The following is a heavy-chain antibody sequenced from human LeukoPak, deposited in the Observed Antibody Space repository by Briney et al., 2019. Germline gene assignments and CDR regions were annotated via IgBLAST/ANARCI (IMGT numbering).Heavy chain of an antibody. CDR2: IIPILGIA. V-gene: IGHV1-69*04. CDR3: ARESEEYCSSTSCRAFDY. Sequence: ASVKVSCKASGGTFSSYTISWVRLAPGQGLEWMGRIIPILGIANYAQKFQGRVTITADKSTSTAYMELSSLRSEDTAVYYCARESEEYCSSTSCRAFDYWGQGTLVTVSS. CDR1: GGTFSSYT. D-gene: IGHD2-2*01. J-gene: IGHJ4*02.